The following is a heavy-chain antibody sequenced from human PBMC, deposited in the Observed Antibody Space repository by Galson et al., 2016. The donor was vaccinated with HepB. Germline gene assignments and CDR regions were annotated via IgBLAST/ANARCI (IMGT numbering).Heavy chain of an antibody. J-gene: IGHJ4*02. V-gene: IGHV3-23*01. CDR1: GFTFSSYA. Sequence: SLRLSCAASGFTFSSYAMSWVRQAPGKGLEWVSVISDSGDGKLYADSVKGRFTTSRDNSENTLYLQMNSLRAEDTALYYCARVPGDCGSPSCRLLDDWGQGTLVTVSS. D-gene: IGHD2-2*01. CDR3: ARVPGDCGSPSCRLLDD. CDR2: ISDSGDGK.